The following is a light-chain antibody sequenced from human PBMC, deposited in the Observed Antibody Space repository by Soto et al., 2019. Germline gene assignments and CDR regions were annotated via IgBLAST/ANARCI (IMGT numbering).Light chain of an antibody. CDR3: MQGSNWPWT. CDR1: QSLVYRDGNTY. V-gene: IGKV2-30*01. Sequence: DVVITQSPLSLPVTLGQPASISCRSSQSLVYRDGNTYLNWFHQRPGQSPRRLIYKVSNRDSGVPDRFSGSGSGTDFTLKISRVEAEDVGVYYCMQGSNWPWTFGQGTKVEIK. CDR2: KVS. J-gene: IGKJ1*01.